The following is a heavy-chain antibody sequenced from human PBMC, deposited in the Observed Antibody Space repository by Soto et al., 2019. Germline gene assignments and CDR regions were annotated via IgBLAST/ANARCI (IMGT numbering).Heavy chain of an antibody. CDR1: GFNFRSYG. J-gene: IGHJ4*02. CDR2: IWYDGSNK. D-gene: IGHD1-26*01. V-gene: IGHV3-33*01. Sequence: QVQMVESGGGVVQSGRSLRLSCATSGFNFRSYGIHWVRQAPGKGLEWVGIIWYDGSNKYYADSVKGRFTISRDDSKNTVYLQMDSLRVEDTAIYYCARDTIVGRYFFDSWGQGSLVTVSS. CDR3: ARDTIVGRYFFDS.